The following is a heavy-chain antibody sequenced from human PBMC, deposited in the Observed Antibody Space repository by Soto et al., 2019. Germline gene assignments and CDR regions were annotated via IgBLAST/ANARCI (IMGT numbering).Heavy chain of an antibody. V-gene: IGHV3-33*01. CDR1: GFTFSSYG. J-gene: IGHJ3*02. CDR2: IWYDGSNK. CDR3: ARVNSGFGDAFDI. D-gene: IGHD5-12*01. Sequence: GGSLRLSCAASGFTFSSYGMHWVRQAPGKGLEWVAVIWYDGSNKYYADSVKGRFTISRDNSKNTLYLQMNSLRAEDTAVYYCARVNSGFGDAFDIWGQGTMVTVSS.